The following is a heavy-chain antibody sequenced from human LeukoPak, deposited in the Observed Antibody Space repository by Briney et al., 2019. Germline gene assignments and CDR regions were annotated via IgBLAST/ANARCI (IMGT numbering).Heavy chain of an antibody. CDR1: GGSISSGSYY. CDR3: ARARFVELLNFDY. Sequence: SETLSLTCTVSGGSISSGSYYWSWIRQPAGKGLEWIGRIYTSGSTNYNPSLKSRVTISVDTSKNQFSLKLSSVTAADTAVYYCARARFVELLNFDYWGQGTLVTVSS. J-gene: IGHJ4*02. D-gene: IGHD3-10*01. V-gene: IGHV4-61*02. CDR2: IYTSGST.